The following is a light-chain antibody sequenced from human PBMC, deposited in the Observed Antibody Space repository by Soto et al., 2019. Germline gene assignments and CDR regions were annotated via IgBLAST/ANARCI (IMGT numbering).Light chain of an antibody. J-gene: IGKJ2*01. CDR3: QPYDNWPPYT. CDR1: QSVRSN. Sequence: EIVMTQSPATLYVSPGERATLSCRASQSVRSNLAWYQQKTGQAPRLLIYGASTRATGIPARFSGSGSGTDFTLTISSLQSEDFAIYYCQPYDNWPPYTFGLGPKLEIK. V-gene: IGKV3-15*01. CDR2: GAS.